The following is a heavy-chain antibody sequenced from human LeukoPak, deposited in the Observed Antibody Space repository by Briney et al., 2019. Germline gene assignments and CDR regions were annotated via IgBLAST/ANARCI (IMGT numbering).Heavy chain of an antibody. CDR2: ISGSGGST. J-gene: IGHJ5*02. D-gene: IGHD3-22*01. CDR1: GFTFSSYA. Sequence: PGGSLRLSCAASGFTFSSYAMSWVRQAPGKGLEWVSAISGSGGSTYYVDSVKGRFTISRDNSKNTLYLQMNSLRAEDTAVYYCAKDSGYDSSGYPFNWFDPWGQGTLVTVSS. V-gene: IGHV3-23*01. CDR3: AKDSGYDSSGYPFNWFDP.